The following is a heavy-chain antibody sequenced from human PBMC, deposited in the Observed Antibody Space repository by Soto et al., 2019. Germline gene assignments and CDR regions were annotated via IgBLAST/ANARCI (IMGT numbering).Heavy chain of an antibody. V-gene: IGHV3-21*04. CDR1: GFTLSTYR. CDR3: ARDQGEYDIMTERYFYYMDV. Sequence: EVQLVESGGGLVKPGGSLRLSCAASGFTLSTYRMSWVRQAPGKALEWVSSISSSSGYIYYADSVKGRFTISRDNAKNSLVLHLNGLRAEDTAVYYCARDQGEYDIMTERYFYYMDVWGKGTTVTISS. CDR2: ISSSSGYI. J-gene: IGHJ6*03. D-gene: IGHD3-9*01.